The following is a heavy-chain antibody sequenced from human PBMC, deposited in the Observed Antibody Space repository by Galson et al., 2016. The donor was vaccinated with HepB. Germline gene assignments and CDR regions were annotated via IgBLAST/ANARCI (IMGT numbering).Heavy chain of an antibody. D-gene: IGHD3-10*01. CDR3: ASGRTSGSPYYGMDV. Sequence: SLRLSCAASGFTFSRYAMSWVRRAPGTGLEWVSVISGIDDTTYCADSVKGRFTISRDSSKNTLYLQINTLRAEDTAVYYCASGRTSGSPYYGMDVWGQGTTVTVSS. CDR2: ISGIDDTT. CDR1: GFTFSRYA. J-gene: IGHJ6*02. V-gene: IGHV3-23*01.